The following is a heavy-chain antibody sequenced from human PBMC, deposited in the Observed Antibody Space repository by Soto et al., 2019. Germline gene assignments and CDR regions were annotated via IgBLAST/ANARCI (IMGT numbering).Heavy chain of an antibody. D-gene: IGHD3-22*01. CDR1: GGSISSGDYY. Sequence: QVQLQESGPGLVKPSQTLSLTCTVSGGSISSGDYYWSWIRQPPGKGLEWIGYIYYSGSTYYNPSLKRRVTTSVDTSQNQFSLKLSSVTAADTAVYYCARDLALRITMIVVARGAFDIWGQGTMVTVSS. J-gene: IGHJ3*02. V-gene: IGHV4-30-4*01. CDR2: IYYSGST. CDR3: ARDLALRITMIVVARGAFDI.